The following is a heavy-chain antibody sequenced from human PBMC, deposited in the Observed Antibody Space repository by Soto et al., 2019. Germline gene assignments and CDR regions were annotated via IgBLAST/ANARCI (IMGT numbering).Heavy chain of an antibody. V-gene: IGHV1-8*01. CDR2: MNPNSGNT. J-gene: IGHJ6*03. Sequence: QVQLVQSGAEVKKPGASVKVSCKASGYTFTSYDINWVRQATGQGLEWMGWMNPNSGNTGYAQKFQGRVTMTRNTSISTAYMELSSLRSEDTAVYYCARVSGNWNWKRLLNYYMDVWGKGTTVTVSS. CDR1: GYTFTSYD. CDR3: ARVSGNWNWKRLLNYYMDV. D-gene: IGHD1-7*01.